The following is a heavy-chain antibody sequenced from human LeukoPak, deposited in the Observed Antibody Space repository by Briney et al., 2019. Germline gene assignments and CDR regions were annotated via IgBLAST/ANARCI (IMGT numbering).Heavy chain of an antibody. CDR3: ARVVPRGALIDY. V-gene: IGHV4-59*01. CDR2: IYYSGST. Sequence: SETLSLTCTVSGGSISSYYWSWIRQPPGKGLEWIGYIYYSGSTNYNPSLKSRVTISVDTSKNQFSLKLSSVTAAGTAVYYCARVVPRGALIDYWGQGTLVTVSS. CDR1: GGSISSYY. D-gene: IGHD1-26*01. J-gene: IGHJ4*02.